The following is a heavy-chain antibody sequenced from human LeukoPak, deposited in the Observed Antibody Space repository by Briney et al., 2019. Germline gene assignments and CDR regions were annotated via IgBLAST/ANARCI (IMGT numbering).Heavy chain of an antibody. J-gene: IGHJ5*02. CDR2: IYYSGST. CDR3: ARDRGSSWYWYNWFDP. Sequence: SETLSLTCTVSGGSISSSSYYWGWIRQPPGKGLEWIGSIYYSGSTYYNPSLKSRVTISVDTSKNQISLKLRSVTAADTAVYYCARDRGSSWYWYNWFDPWGQGTLVTVSS. CDR1: GGSISSSSYY. D-gene: IGHD6-13*01. V-gene: IGHV4-39*07.